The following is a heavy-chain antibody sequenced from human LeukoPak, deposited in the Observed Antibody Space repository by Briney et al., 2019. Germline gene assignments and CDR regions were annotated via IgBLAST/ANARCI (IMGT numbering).Heavy chain of an antibody. V-gene: IGHV1-2*02. Sequence: GASVKVSCKASGYTFTGYYMHWVRQAPGQGREWMGWINPNSGGTNYAQKFQGRVTMTRDTSISTAYMELSRLRSDGTAVYYCARDPNPAAYYYDSSGYDFDYWGQGNLVTVSS. D-gene: IGHD3-22*01. CDR1: GYTFTGYY. CDR2: INPNSGGT. CDR3: ARDPNPAAYYYDSSGYDFDY. J-gene: IGHJ4*02.